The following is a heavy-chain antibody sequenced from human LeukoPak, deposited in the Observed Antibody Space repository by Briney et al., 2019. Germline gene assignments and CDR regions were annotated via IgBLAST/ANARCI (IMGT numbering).Heavy chain of an antibody. CDR2: IYYSGST. J-gene: IGHJ4*02. CDR3: ARSPKGFYDSSGFPTFDY. Sequence: SETLSLTCTVSGGSISSSSYYWGWIRQPPGKGLEWIESIYYSGSTFYKPSLKSRVTISVDTSKNQFSLKLNSVTAADTAVYYCARSPKGFYDSSGFPTFDYWGQGTLVTVSS. V-gene: IGHV4-39*07. CDR1: GGSISSSSYY. D-gene: IGHD3-22*01.